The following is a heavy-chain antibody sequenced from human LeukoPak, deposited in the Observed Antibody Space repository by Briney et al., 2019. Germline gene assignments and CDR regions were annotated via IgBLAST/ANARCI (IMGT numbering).Heavy chain of an antibody. J-gene: IGHJ4*02. CDR3: AKTRGYSYNQADY. V-gene: IGHV3-30*18. CDR2: ISYDGSNK. Sequence: GGSLRLSCAASGFTFSSYGMHWVRQAPGKGLEWVAVISYDGSNKYYADSVRGRFTISRDNSKNTLYLQMNSLRAEDTAVYYCAKTRGYSYNQADYWGQGTLVTVSS. D-gene: IGHD5-18*01. CDR1: GFTFSSYG.